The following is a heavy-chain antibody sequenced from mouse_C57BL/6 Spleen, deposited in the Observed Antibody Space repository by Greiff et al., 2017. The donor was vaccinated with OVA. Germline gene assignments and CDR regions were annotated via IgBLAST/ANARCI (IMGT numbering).Heavy chain of an antibody. CDR3: ARRVWRDDYFDY. Sequence: QVQLQQSGAELVRPGTSVKLSCKASGYTFTSYWMHWVKQRPGQGLEWIGVIDPSDSYTNYNQKFKGKATLTVDTSSSTAYMQLSSLTSEDSAVYYCARRVWRDDYFDYWGQGTTLTVSS. CDR1: GYTFTSYW. D-gene: IGHD3-3*01. CDR2: IDPSDSYT. V-gene: IGHV1-59*01. J-gene: IGHJ2*01.